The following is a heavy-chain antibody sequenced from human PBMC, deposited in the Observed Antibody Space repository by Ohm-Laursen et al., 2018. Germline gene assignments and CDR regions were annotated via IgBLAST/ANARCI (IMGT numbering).Heavy chain of an antibody. J-gene: IGHJ6*02. CDR2: ISYDGSNK. Sequence: RSLRLSCTASGFTFSSYGMHWVRQAPGKGLEWVAVISYDGSNKYYADSVKGRFTISRDNSKNTLYLQMNSLRAEDTAVYYCAKCHTGSGWYRGFNWAEGPYYYYGMDVWGQGTTVTVSS. CDR1: GFTFSSYG. D-gene: IGHD6-19*01. V-gene: IGHV3-30*18. CDR3: AKCHTGSGWYRGFNWAEGPYYYYGMDV.